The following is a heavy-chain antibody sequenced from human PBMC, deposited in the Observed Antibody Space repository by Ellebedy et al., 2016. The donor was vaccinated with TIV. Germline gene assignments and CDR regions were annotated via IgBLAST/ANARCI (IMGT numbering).Heavy chain of an antibody. CDR2: INPNSGDT. J-gene: IGHJ4*02. D-gene: IGHD3-22*01. CDR1: GYSFTAYF. CDR3: ARAYYYDSIAYYFDS. V-gene: IGHV1-2*06. Sequence: ASVKVSCKTSGYSFTAYFLHWVRQAPGQGLVWMGRINPNSGDTTYAQKFLGRVTLTRDTSISTAYMGLSRLRSDDTAIYYCARAYYYDSIAYYFDSWGQGTLVTVSS.